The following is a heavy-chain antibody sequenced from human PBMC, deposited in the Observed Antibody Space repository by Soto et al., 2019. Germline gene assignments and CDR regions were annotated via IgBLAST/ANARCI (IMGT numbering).Heavy chain of an antibody. V-gene: IGHV4-39*01. CDR2: ISHDGHA. Sequence: SETLSLTCSVLDDSISDSRYYWGWIRQSPEKGLEWIGSISHDGHAYYNPPLKSRVTLFADTSRNQFSLKMKSVTVADTALYFCERTAYGDYLGGNWFDPWCQGAPATVAS. CDR3: ERTAYGDYLGGNWFDP. J-gene: IGHJ5*02. D-gene: IGHD4-17*01. CDR1: DDSISDSRYY.